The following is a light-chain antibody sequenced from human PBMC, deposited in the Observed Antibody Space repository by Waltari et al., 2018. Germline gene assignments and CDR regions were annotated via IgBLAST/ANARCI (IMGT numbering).Light chain of an antibody. J-gene: IGKJ2*01. CDR2: GAS. Sequence: ASQSLTKRYLAWYQQKPGRAPRLLIYGASSRAAGIPDRFSGSGSGTDFTLTISRLEPEDFAVYYCQQYGSSVLYTFGQGTKLEIK. V-gene: IGKV3-20*01. CDR3: QQYGSSVLYT. CDR1: QSLTKRY.